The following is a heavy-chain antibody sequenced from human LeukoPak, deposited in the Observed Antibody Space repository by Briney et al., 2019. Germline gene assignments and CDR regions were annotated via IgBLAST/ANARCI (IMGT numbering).Heavy chain of an antibody. CDR3: ARYSSSFASDY. Sequence: ASVKVSCKASGYTFTSYYMHWVRQAPGQGLEWMGIINPSGGSTSYAQKFQGRVTMTRDMSTSTVYMELSSLRSEDTAVYYCARYSSSFASDYWGQGTLVTVSS. D-gene: IGHD6-6*01. V-gene: IGHV1-46*01. CDR1: GYTFTSYY. J-gene: IGHJ4*02. CDR2: INPSGGST.